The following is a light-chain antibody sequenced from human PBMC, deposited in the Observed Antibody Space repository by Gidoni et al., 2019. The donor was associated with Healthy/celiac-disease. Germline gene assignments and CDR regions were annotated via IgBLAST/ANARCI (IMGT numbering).Light chain of an antibody. V-gene: IGKV3-20*01. J-gene: IGKJ3*01. CDR3: QQYGSSPGGFT. CDR2: GAS. CDR1: QSVSSSY. Sequence: IVLTQPPVTLSLSPGERATPSCSASQSVSSSYSAWYQQKPGQAHRLLIYGASSRATGIPDRFSGSGSGTDFTLTISRLEPEDFAVEYCQQYGSSPGGFTFGPGTKVDIK.